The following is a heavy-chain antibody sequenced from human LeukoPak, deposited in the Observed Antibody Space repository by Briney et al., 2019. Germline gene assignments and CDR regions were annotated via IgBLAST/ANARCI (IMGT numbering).Heavy chain of an antibody. J-gene: IGHJ6*02. CDR1: GFTFSSYA. CDR3: AKHLHQGSYHDYYCGMDV. Sequence: AGGSLRLSCAASGFTFSSYAMSWVRQVPGKGLEWVSGISLRGDSTYYADSVKGRFTVSRDNSRNTLYLQMNSLRADDTALYYCAKHLHQGSYHDYYCGMDVWGQGTTVTVSS. CDR2: ISLRGDST. D-gene: IGHD1-14*01. V-gene: IGHV3-23*01.